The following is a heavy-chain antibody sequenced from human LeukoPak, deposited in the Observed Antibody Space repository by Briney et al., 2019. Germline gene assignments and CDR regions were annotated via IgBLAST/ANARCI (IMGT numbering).Heavy chain of an antibody. CDR1: GGSINNYY. V-gene: IGHV4-59*08. CDR3: ARHFLRGGLDC. CDR2: IYETGHT. D-gene: IGHD3-10*01. Sequence: SETLSLTCTVSGGSINNYYWSWIRQPPGKGLEWIAYIYETGHTGYNPSLKTRVTISLDTSKNQFSLKLNSVTAADTAVYYCARHFLRGGLDCWGQGTLVAVSS. J-gene: IGHJ4*02.